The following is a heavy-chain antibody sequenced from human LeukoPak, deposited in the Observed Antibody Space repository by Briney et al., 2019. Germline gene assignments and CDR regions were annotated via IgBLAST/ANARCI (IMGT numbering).Heavy chain of an antibody. V-gene: IGHV4-34*01. D-gene: IGHD3-22*01. CDR1: GGSFSGYY. CDR2: INHSGST. CDR3: ARGSGRTYYYDSSGYWSPRYFDY. Sequence: SETLSLTCTVSGGSFSGYYWSWIRQPPGKGLEWIGEINHSGSTNYNPSLKSRVTISVDTSKNQFSLKLSSVTAADTAVYYCARGSGRTYYYDSSGYWSPRYFDYWGQGTLVTVSS. J-gene: IGHJ4*02.